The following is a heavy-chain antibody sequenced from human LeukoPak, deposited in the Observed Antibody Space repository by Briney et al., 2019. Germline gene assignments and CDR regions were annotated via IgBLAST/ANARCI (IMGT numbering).Heavy chain of an antibody. D-gene: IGHD1-1*01. J-gene: IGHJ5*02. CDR3: ARSAGSSLRNWFDP. CDR1: GYSFTSYW. CDR2: IYPGDSDT. Sequence: GEALEISLEGAGYSFTSYWIGWGRPMAGKGVEWRGIIYPGDSDTRYSPSFQGQVTISADKSISTAYLQWSSLKASATAMYYCARSAGSSLRNWFDPWGQGTLVTVSS. V-gene: IGHV5-51*01.